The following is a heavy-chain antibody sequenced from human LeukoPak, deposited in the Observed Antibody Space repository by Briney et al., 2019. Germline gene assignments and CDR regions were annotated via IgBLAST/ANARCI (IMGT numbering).Heavy chain of an antibody. CDR3: AKGSSGARPYYFDY. J-gene: IGHJ4*02. CDR1: GFTFSTYW. CDR2: INNDGNST. V-gene: IGHV3-74*01. Sequence: GGSLRLSCAASGFTFSTYWMHWVRQAPGKGLVWVSRINNDGNSTRYADSVKGRFTISRDNSKNTLSLQMNSLIVEDTAVYYCAKGSSGARPYYFDYWGQGTLVTVSS.